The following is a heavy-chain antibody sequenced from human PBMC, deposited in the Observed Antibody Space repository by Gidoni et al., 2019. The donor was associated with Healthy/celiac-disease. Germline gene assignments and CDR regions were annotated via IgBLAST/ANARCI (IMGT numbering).Heavy chain of an antibody. D-gene: IGHD3-9*01. CDR3: AKEGYYDILTGYYSTYYFDY. J-gene: IGHJ4*02. CDR1: GFTFSSYD. Sequence: EVQLLESGGGLVQPGGSVRLSCAAAGFTFSSYDMSWVRQAPGKGLEWVSAISGSGGSTYYADSVKGRFTISRDNSKNTLYLQMNSLRAEDTAVYYCAKEGYYDILTGYYSTYYFDYWGQGTLVTVSS. V-gene: IGHV3-23*01. CDR2: ISGSGGST.